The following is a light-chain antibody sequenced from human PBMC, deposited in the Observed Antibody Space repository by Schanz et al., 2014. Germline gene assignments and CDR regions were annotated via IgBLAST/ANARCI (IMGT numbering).Light chain of an antibody. Sequence: EIVLTQSPGTLALSPGERASLSCRASRSISGNLAWYQQKPGQAPNVLIYGASRRATGIPDRFSGSGSGTDFTLTISSLQPEDFAVYYCQQYNHWPLTFGGGTNVEIK. CDR2: GAS. V-gene: IGKV3D-15*01. J-gene: IGKJ4*01. CDR3: QQYNHWPLT. CDR1: RSISGN.